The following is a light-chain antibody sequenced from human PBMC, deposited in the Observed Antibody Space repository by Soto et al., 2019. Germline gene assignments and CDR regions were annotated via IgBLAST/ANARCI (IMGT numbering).Light chain of an antibody. J-gene: IGKJ2*01. CDR3: LQHHRYPYT. CDR1: QDISIF. CDR2: AAS. V-gene: IGKV1-17*03. Sequence: DIQMTQSPSAMSASVGDRVTITCRASQDISIFLGWFQQKPGKAPKRLIHAASSLEGGVPSRCSGSGSGTEFTLTISSLQPEDSATYFCLQHHRYPYTFGQGTKLEIK.